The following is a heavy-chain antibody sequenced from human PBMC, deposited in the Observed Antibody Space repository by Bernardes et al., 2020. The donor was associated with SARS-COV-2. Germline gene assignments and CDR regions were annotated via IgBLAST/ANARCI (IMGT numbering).Heavy chain of an antibody. Sequence: GGSLLLSCAASGFTFLNSALTWVRQAPGPGLEWVSGISGSGHYTFYADSVKGRFTITRDNSNNTVFLQMDSLRAEDTAIFYCARDRSGVPGAMDYWGQGTLVTVSS. CDR1: GFTFLNSA. J-gene: IGHJ4*02. D-gene: IGHD2-2*01. CDR2: ISGSGHYT. CDR3: ARDRSGVPGAMDY. V-gene: IGHV3-23*01.